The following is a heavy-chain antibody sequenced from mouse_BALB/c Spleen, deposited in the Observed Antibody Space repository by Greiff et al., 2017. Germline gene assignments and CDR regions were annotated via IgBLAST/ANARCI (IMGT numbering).Heavy chain of an antibody. V-gene: IGHV2-9*02. D-gene: IGHD2-1*01. J-gene: IGHJ2*01. CDR1: GFSLTSYG. CDR2: IWAGGST. CDR3: ARGVYYGNYAYYFDY. Sequence: QVQLKESGPGLVAPSQSLSITCTVSGFSLTSYGVHWVRQPPGKGLEWLGVIWAGGSTNYNSALMSRLSISKDNSKSQVFLKMNSLQTDDTAMYYCARGVYYGNYAYYFDYWGQGTTLTVSS.